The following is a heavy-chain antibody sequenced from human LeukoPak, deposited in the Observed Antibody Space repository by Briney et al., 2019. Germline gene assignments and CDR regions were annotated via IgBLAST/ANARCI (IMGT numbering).Heavy chain of an antibody. CDR2: ISAYNGNT. CDR1: GYTFTSYG. D-gene: IGHD3-10*01. J-gene: IGHJ6*03. CDR3: ATVKFRFQEEGYYMDV. V-gene: IGHV1-18*01. Sequence: ASVKVSCKASGYTFTSYGISWVRQAPGQGLEWMGWISAYNGNTNYAQKLQGRVTTTTDTSTSTAYMELRSLRSEDTALYYCATVKFRFQEEGYYMDVWGKGTTVTVSS.